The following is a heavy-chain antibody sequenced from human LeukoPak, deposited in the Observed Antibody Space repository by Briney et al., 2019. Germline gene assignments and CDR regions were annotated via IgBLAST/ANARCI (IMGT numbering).Heavy chain of an antibody. V-gene: IGHV3-30*02. D-gene: IGHD3-3*01. CDR2: IRYDGSNK. Sequence: GGSLRLSCAASGFTFSSYGMHWVRQPPGKGLEWVAFIRYDGSNKYYADSVKGRFTISRDNSKNTLYLQMNSLRAEDTAVYYCARVAYSDFWSGYYWDYWGQGTVATVSS. J-gene: IGHJ4*02. CDR1: GFTFSSYG. CDR3: ARVAYSDFWSGYYWDY.